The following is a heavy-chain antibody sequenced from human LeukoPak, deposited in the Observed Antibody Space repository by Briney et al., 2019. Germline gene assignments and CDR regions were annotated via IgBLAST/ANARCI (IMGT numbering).Heavy chain of an antibody. V-gene: IGHV4-4*07. Sequence: PSETLSLTCTVSGGSISSYYWSWIRQPAGKGLEWIGRIYTSGSTNYNPSLKSRVTMSVDTSKNQFSLKLSSVTAADTAVYYCARDGTLLWFGSYFDYWGQGTLVTVSS. CDR3: ARDGTLLWFGSYFDY. D-gene: IGHD3-10*01. CDR2: IYTSGST. J-gene: IGHJ4*02. CDR1: GGSISSYY.